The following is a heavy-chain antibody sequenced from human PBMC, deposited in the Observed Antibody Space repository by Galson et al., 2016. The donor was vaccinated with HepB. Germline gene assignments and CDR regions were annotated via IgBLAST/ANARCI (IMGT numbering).Heavy chain of an antibody. Sequence: SETLSLTCTVSGGSISRSSFFWGWIRQPPGKGLEWIGTIYYSGSTYYNPSLKSRVTISVDTSKNQFSLKLSSVTAADKAVYYRARQYGEYDWFDPWGQGTLVTVSS. V-gene: IGHV4-39*01. CDR2: IYYSGST. CDR1: GGSISRSSFF. J-gene: IGHJ5*02. D-gene: IGHD4-17*01. CDR3: ARQYGEYDWFDP.